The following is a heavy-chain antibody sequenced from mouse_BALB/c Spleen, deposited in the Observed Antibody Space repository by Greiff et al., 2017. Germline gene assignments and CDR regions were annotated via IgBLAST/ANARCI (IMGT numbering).Heavy chain of an antibody. CDR3: ARDNGKDAMDY. CDR2: IRNKANGYTT. V-gene: IGHV7-3*02. CDR1: GFTFTDYY. Sequence: DVHLVESGGGLVQPGGSLRLSCATSGFTFTDYYMSWVRQPPGKALEWLGFIRNKANGYTTEYSASVKGRFTISRDNSQSILYLQMNTLRAEDSATYYCARDNGKDAMDYWGQGTSVTVSS. D-gene: IGHD2-1*01. J-gene: IGHJ4*01.